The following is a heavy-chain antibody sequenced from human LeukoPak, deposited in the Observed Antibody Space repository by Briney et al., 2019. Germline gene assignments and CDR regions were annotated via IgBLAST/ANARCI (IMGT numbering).Heavy chain of an antibody. V-gene: IGHV4-4*07. Sequence: PSESLSLTCTVSGGSISSNYWSWVRQPAGKGLEWIGRIYTSGSTNCNPSLKSRVTISVDKSNNQFSLKLTSVTAADTAVYYCARDSGTYSYGPGPFDYWGQGTLVTVSS. CDR1: GGSISSNY. CDR3: ARDSGTYSYGPGPFDY. D-gene: IGHD5-18*01. J-gene: IGHJ4*02. CDR2: IYTSGST.